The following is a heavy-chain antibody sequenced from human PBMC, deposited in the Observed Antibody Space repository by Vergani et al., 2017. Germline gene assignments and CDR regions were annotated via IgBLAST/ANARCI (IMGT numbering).Heavy chain of an antibody. Sequence: QVQLVESGGGVVQPGRSLRLSCAASGFTFSSYCMHWVRQAPGKGLEWVAVISYDGSNKYYADSVKGGFTISSDNSKNTLYLQMNSLSAEDTAVYYCAKEGNYDFWSGDPGPNDYWGQGTLVTVSS. CDR2: ISYDGSNK. CDR1: GFTFSSYC. CDR3: AKEGNYDFWSGDPGPNDY. V-gene: IGHV3-30*18. J-gene: IGHJ4*02. D-gene: IGHD3-3*01.